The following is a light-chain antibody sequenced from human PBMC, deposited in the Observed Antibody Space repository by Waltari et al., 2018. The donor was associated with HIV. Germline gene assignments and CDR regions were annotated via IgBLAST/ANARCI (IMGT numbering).Light chain of an antibody. J-gene: IGKJ4*01. CDR1: QTVSSS. CDR2: GAS. V-gene: IGKV3-15*01. CDR3: QQYNDWPLT. Sequence: EIVMTQSPATLSVSPGERVTVSCRASQTVSSSLAWDQQKPGQAPRLLIYGASTRATGIAARFSGSGSGTEFALTISSLQSEDFAVYYCQQYNDWPLTFGGGTRVEIK.